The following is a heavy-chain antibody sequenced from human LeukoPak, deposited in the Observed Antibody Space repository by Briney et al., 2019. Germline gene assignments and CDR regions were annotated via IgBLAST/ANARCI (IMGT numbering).Heavy chain of an antibody. CDR3: ARDSGTSGEVKFDP. J-gene: IGHJ5*02. V-gene: IGHV4-4*07. Sequence: SETLSLTCTVSGGSVNSYYLSWIRQPAGKTLEWIVRIYDGGSTNYNPSLKSRVTMSVDTSKNQISLKLKSVTAAGTAVYYCARDSGTSGEVKFDPWGQGALVTVSS. D-gene: IGHD3-10*01. CDR2: IYDGGST. CDR1: GGSVNSYY.